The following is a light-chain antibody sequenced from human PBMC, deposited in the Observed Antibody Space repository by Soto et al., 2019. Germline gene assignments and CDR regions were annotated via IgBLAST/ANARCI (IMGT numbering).Light chain of an antibody. V-gene: IGKV3-15*01. J-gene: IGKJ5*01. CDR1: QSVSTN. CDR3: QQYSSSPS. CDR2: GAS. Sequence: EIVLTQSPTTLSVYPGERATLSFRASQSVSTNLAWYQQKPGQVPSLLIYGASTRASGIPARFSGSGSGTEFTLTIGSLQSEDFAVYYCQQYSSSPSFGQGTRLEIK.